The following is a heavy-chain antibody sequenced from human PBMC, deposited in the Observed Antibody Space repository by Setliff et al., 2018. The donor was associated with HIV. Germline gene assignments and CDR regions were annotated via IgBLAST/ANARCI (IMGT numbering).Heavy chain of an antibody. J-gene: IGHJ6*03. CDR3: ARVVGSSWSPGYYYYMDV. CDR1: GYTFTSYD. Sequence: ASVKVSCKASGYTFTSYDINWVRQATGQGLEWMGWMNPNSGNTGYAQKFQGRVTMTSDTSTNTAYMELSSLRSEDTAVYYCARVVGSSWSPGYYYYMDVWGKGTTVT. CDR2: MNPNSGNT. D-gene: IGHD6-13*01. V-gene: IGHV1-8*02.